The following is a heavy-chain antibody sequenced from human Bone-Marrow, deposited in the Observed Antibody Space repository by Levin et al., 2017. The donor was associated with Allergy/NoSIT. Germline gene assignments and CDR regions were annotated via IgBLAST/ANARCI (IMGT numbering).Heavy chain of an antibody. J-gene: IGHJ4*02. Sequence: SETLSLTCVISGASVSSNSAAWSWIRQSPSRGLEWLARTYYRSKWYNDYAVSVKGRVTINADTSKNQFSLQLNSVTPEDTAVYYCANVDSGHRNSWGQGTLVTVSS. D-gene: IGHD1/OR15-1a*01. V-gene: IGHV6-1*01. CDR1: GASVSSNSAA. CDR3: ANVDSGHRNS. CDR2: TYYRSKWYN.